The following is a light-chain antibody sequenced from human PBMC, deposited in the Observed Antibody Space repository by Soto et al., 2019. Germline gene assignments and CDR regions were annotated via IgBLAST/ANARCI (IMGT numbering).Light chain of an antibody. CDR2: RSN. V-gene: IGLV1-47*01. CDR1: SSNIGSNY. Sequence: QSVLTQPASATGTTGQRVTISCSGSSSNIGSNYVYWYQQVSGTAPKLLIYRSNQRPSGVPDRFSGSKSGTSASLAISGLRSEDEADYYCAAWDDSLSGLLFGGGTKLTVL. J-gene: IGLJ3*02. CDR3: AAWDDSLSGLL.